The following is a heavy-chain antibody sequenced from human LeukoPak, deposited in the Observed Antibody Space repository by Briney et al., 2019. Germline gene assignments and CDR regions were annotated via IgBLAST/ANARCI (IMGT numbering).Heavy chain of an antibody. Sequence: SETLSLTCTVSGGSISSYYWSWIRQPPGKGLEWIGYIYYSGSTSYNPSLKSRVTISVDTSKKQFSLKLSSVTAADTAVYYCTRVSVHGYSDYWGQGTLVTVSS. V-gene: IGHV4-59*01. D-gene: IGHD3-16*02. CDR1: GGSISSYY. CDR2: IYYSGST. J-gene: IGHJ4*02. CDR3: TRVSVHGYSDY.